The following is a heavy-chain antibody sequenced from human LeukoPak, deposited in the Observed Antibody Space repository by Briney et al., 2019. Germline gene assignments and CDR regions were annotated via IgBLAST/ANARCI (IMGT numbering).Heavy chain of an antibody. CDR2: LNWNSGGI. CDR1: GFTFDDYA. Sequence: PGRSLRLSCAASGFTFDDYAMHWVRQAPGKGLEWVSGLNWNSGGIVYADSVKGRFTISRDNSKNTLYVQMNSLRAEDTAVYYCAKSHGSYGRYDALDIWGQGTMVTVSS. J-gene: IGHJ3*02. CDR3: AKSHGSYGRYDALDI. V-gene: IGHV3-9*01. D-gene: IGHD1-26*01.